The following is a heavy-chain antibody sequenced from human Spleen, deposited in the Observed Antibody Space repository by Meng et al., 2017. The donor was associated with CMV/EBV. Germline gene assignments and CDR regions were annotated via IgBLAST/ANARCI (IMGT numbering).Heavy chain of an antibody. D-gene: IGHD1-14*01. CDR2: IKQDGSEK. CDR1: GFTFSNYW. V-gene: IGHV3-7*01. CDR3: ARHVGTTLTTYYYYYGMDV. Sequence: GESLKISCEASGFTFSNYWMTWVRQAPGKGLEWVANIKQDGSEKYYGDSVKGRFTISRDNAKNSLYLQMSSPRAEDTAVYYCARHVGTTLTTYYYYYGMDVWGQGTTVTVSS. J-gene: IGHJ6*02.